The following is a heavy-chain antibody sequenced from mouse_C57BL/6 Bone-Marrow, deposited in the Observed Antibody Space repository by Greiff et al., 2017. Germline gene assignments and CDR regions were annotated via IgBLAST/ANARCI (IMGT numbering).Heavy chain of an antibody. Sequence: QVQLQQPGAELVKPGASVKLSCKASGYTFTNYWMHWVKQRPGQGLEWIGMMHPDGGSPDYNEKFKSEATLSVDKSSRTAYMELSSLTSEDSAVYVCASAYDYDDWTMDYWGKGTSVTVSS. CDR3: ASAYDYDDWTMDY. J-gene: IGHJ4*01. CDR1: GYTFTNYW. D-gene: IGHD2-4*01. V-gene: IGHV1-64*01. CDR2: MHPDGGSP.